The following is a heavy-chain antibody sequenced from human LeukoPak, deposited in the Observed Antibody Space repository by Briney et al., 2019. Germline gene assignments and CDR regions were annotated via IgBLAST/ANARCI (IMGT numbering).Heavy chain of an antibody. Sequence: PGGPLRLSCAASGFTFSSYAMHWVRQAPGKGLEYVSALSNNGGSTYYANSVKGRFTISRDNSKNTLYLQMGSLGAEDMAVYYCARDHDFWSGRGPWFDPWGQGTLVTVSS. D-gene: IGHD3-3*01. CDR3: ARDHDFWSGRGPWFDP. CDR2: LSNNGGST. V-gene: IGHV3-64*01. CDR1: GFTFSSYA. J-gene: IGHJ5*02.